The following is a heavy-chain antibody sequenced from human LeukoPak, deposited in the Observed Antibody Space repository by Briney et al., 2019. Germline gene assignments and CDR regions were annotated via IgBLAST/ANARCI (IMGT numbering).Heavy chain of an antibody. CDR3: ARDQRYCSSSSCPWEPFDY. CDR1: GFTFSSYW. D-gene: IGHD2-2*01. V-gene: IGHV3-7*05. J-gene: IGHJ4*02. Sequence: GESLRLSCAASGFTFSSYWMSWVHQAPGKGREWVANVKQDGSEKYYVDSVKGRFTISRDNAKNSLYLQMNSLRAEDTAVYYCARDQRYCSSSSCPWEPFDYWGQGTLVTVSS. CDR2: VKQDGSEK.